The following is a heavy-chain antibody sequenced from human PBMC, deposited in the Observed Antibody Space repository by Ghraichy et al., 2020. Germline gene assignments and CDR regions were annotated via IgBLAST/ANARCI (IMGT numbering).Heavy chain of an antibody. D-gene: IGHD3-22*01. Sequence: GGSLRLSCAASGFTFSDAWMNWVRQAPGKGLEWVGHIKGKSDGGTTDCAAPVKGRFTISRDDSKNTLYLHMNSLKTEDTAVYYCTTGYDDGGGPAGWWSAFDVWGQGTIVTVSS. J-gene: IGHJ3*01. CDR3: TTGYDDGGGPAGWWSAFDV. V-gene: IGHV3-15*01. CDR1: GFTFSDAW. CDR2: IKGKSDGGTT.